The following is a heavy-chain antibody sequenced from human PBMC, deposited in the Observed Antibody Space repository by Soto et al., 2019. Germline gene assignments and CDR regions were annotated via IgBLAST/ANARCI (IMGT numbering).Heavy chain of an antibody. CDR1: PHTSSSKY. J-gene: IGHJ4*02. V-gene: IGHV3-53*01. CDR2: IYSGGST. CDR3: ARDSRYSRLNTAFDY. D-gene: IGHD6-13*01. Sequence: GGSLRLSCAPSPHTSSSKYMSCVRQARGKGLEWVSVIYSGGSTYYADSVKGRFTISRDNSKNTLYLQMNSLRAEDTAVHYCARDSRYSRLNTAFDYWGQATLVTVSS.